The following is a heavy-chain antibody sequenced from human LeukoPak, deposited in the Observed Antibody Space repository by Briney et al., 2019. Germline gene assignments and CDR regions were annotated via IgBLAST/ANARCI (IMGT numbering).Heavy chain of an antibody. V-gene: IGHV1-69*05. CDR3: ARADGRTTVTYFDY. CDR1: GYTFTSYG. J-gene: IGHJ4*02. CDR2: IIPIFGTA. D-gene: IGHD4-11*01. Sequence: SVKVSCKASGYTFTSYGISWVRQAPGQGLEWMGGIIPIFGTANYAQKFQGRVTITTDESTSTAYMELSSLRSEDTAVYYCARADGRTTVTYFDYWGQGTLVTVSS.